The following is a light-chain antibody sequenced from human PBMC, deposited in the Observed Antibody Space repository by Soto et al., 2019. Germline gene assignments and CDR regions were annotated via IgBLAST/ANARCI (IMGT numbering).Light chain of an antibody. J-gene: IGKJ1*01. V-gene: IGKV1-5*01. CDR3: QQYSSYPLR. Sequence: DIQMTQSPSTLSASVGDRVTITCRASQSISGWLAWYQQKPGKAPNLLIYDASSLEGGVPSRLSGSGSGTDFTLTISSLQPDDFATYYCQQYSSYPLRFGQGTRVEIK. CDR1: QSISGW. CDR2: DAS.